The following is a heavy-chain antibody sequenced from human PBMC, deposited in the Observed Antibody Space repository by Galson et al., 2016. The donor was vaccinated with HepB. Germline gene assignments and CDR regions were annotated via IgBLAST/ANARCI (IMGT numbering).Heavy chain of an antibody. Sequence: SETLSLTCIVSGGSISSYYWTWIRQPPGKGLEWIGYISYSGRNNYNPSLKSRVTISVDTSKNQLSLKVSSVTAADTAVYYCARWGYSLFDYWGRGSLVTVSS. D-gene: IGHD5-18*01. J-gene: IGHJ4*02. CDR3: ARWGYSLFDY. CDR1: GGSISSYY. V-gene: IGHV4-59*08. CDR2: ISYSGRN.